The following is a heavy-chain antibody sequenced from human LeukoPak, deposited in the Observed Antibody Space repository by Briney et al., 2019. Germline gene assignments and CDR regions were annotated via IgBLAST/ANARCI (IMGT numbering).Heavy chain of an antibody. CDR2: ISGSGCST. V-gene: IGHV3-23*01. CDR1: GFTFSSYA. Sequence: GGSLRLSCAASGFTFSSYAMSWVRQAPGKGLEWVSAISGSGCSTYYADSVKGRFTISRDNSKNTLFLQMDGLRAEDTAVYYCARDPLNGALDIWGQGTLVTVSS. J-gene: IGHJ3*02. CDR3: ARDPLNGALDI.